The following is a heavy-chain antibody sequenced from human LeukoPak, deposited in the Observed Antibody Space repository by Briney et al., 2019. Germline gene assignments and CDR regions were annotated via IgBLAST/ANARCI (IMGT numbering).Heavy chain of an antibody. D-gene: IGHD1-26*01. J-gene: IGHJ4*02. CDR3: AREGFTWSYSPPGY. CDR1: GYTFTGYY. Sequence: ASVKVSCKASGYTFTGYYMHWVRQAPGQGLEWMGGINPNSGGTNYAQKFQGRVTMTRDTSISTAYMELSRLRSDDTAVYYCAREGFTWSYSPPGYWGQGTLVTVSS. CDR2: INPNSGGT. V-gene: IGHV1-2*02.